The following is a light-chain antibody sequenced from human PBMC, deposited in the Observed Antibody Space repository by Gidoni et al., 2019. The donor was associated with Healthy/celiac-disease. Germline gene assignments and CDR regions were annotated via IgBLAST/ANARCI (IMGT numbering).Light chain of an antibody. CDR2: WAS. V-gene: IGKV4-1*01. CDR3: QQYYSTPDT. J-gene: IGKJ2*01. Sequence: DIVMTPSPDSLALSLGERATINCKSSQSVLYSSNNKNYLAWYQQKPGQPPKLLIYWASTRESGVPDRFSGSGSGTDFTLTISSLQAEDVAVYYCQQYYSTPDTFGQXTKLEIK. CDR1: QSVLYSSNNKNY.